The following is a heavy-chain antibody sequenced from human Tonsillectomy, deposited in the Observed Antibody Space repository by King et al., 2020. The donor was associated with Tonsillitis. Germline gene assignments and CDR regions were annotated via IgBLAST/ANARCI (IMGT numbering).Heavy chain of an antibody. CDR1: GFTFSNYN. CDR2: IRSGSSYI. Sequence: VQLVESGGGLVKPGGSLRLSCAASGFTFSNYNMNWVRQAPGKGLEWVSSIRSGSSYIYYADSVKGRFTISRDNAKNSLYLQMNSLRAEDTAVYYCAIDLELATYYYDSSRYYYFQHWGQGTLVTVSS. D-gene: IGHD3-22*01. CDR3: AIDLELATYYYDSSRYYYFQH. V-gene: IGHV3-21*01. J-gene: IGHJ1*01.